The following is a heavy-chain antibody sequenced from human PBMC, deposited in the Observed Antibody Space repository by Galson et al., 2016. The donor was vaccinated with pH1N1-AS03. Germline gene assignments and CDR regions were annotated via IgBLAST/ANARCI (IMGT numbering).Heavy chain of an antibody. CDR3: AKDKGLGGGSCYQY. CDR2: IWNDGGTT. CDR1: GFTISKYG. D-gene: IGHD2-15*01. V-gene: IGHV3-33*06. J-gene: IGHJ4*02. Sequence: SLRLSCAASGFTISKYGMHWVRQAPGKGLEWMAIIWNDGGTTHYADSVKGRLTISRDNSKNMLYLQMNSLRAEDTAVYYCAKDKGLGGGSCYQYWGQGTLVTVSS.